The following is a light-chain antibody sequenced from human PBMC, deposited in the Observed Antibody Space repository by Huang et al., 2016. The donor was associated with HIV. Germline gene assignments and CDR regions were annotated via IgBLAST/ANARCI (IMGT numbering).Light chain of an antibody. J-gene: IGKJ4*01. CDR3: QQFNHYPLT. CDR1: QGISNT. V-gene: IGKV1D-13*01. Sequence: QLTQSPSSLSASVGDRVTITCRASQGISNTLAWYQQKPGKAPKLLIYDASSLQTGAPSRFSGSGSGTDFTLTIISLQPEDCATYYCQQFNHYPLTFGGGTKVEIE. CDR2: DAS.